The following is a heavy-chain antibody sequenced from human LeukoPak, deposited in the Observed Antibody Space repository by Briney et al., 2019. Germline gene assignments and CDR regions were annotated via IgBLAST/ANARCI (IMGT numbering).Heavy chain of an antibody. V-gene: IGHV3-23*01. CDR1: GFTFSGYT. CDR2: ISGSGGST. J-gene: IGHJ4*02. Sequence: GGSLRLSCAASGFTFSGYTMTWVRQAPGKGLEWVSAISGSGGSTYYADSVKGRFTISRDNSKNTLYLQMNSLRAEDTAVYYCAKSQNYIVVVPAASFDYWGQGTLVTVSS. CDR3: AKSQNYIVVVPAASFDY. D-gene: IGHD2-2*01.